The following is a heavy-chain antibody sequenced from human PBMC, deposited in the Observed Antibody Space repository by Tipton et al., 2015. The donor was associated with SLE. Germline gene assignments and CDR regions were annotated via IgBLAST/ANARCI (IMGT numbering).Heavy chain of an antibody. CDR3: ARHPPREQLVFGYFDL. D-gene: IGHD6-13*01. J-gene: IGHJ2*01. Sequence: TLSLTCTVSGGSISSSSYYWGWIRQPPGKGLEWIGSIYYSGSTYYNPSLKSRVTISADTSKNQFSLKLSSVTAADTAVYYCARHPPREQLVFGYFDLWGRGTLVTVSS. CDR2: IYYSGST. V-gene: IGHV4-39*07. CDR1: GGSISSSSYY.